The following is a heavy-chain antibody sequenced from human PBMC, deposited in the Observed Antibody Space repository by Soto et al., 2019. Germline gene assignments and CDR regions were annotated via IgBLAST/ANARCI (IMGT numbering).Heavy chain of an antibody. D-gene: IGHD3-22*01. V-gene: IGHV4-39*01. CDR2: IYYSGST. CDR3: ARDYDSSGDY. Sequence: QLQLQESGPGLVKPSETLSLTCTVSGGSISTSSYYWGWIRQPPGKGLEWIGSIYYSGSTYYNPSLXXRATIAVDTSKHQFSLKLSSVTAADTAVYYCARDYDSSGDYWGQGTLVTVSS. CDR1: GGSISTSSYY. J-gene: IGHJ4*02.